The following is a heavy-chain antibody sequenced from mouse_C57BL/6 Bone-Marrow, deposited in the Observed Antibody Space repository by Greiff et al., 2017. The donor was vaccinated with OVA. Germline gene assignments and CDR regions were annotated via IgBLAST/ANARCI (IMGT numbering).Heavy chain of an antibody. J-gene: IGHJ3*01. CDR1: GYTFTSYG. CDR2: IYPRSGNT. V-gene: IGHV1-81*01. Sequence: VQLQQSGAELARPGASVKLSCKASGYTFTSYGISWVKQRTGQGLEWIGEIYPRSGNTYYNAKFKGKATLTADKSSSTAYLELRSLTSEDSAVYFCSRPSWRPGFAYWGQGTRITGSA. CDR3: SRPSWRPGFAY.